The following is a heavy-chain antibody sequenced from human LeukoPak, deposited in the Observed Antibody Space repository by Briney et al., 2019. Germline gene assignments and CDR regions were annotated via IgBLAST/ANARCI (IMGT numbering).Heavy chain of an antibody. CDR2: ISGTGGTT. D-gene: IGHD5-18*01. CDR3: AKDLILGYSYRHHLDS. Sequence: GGSLRLSCVASGFTFSTYAMSWVRQAPGKGLEWVSAISGTGGTTHYADSVKGRFTISRDKSKNTLYLQMDSLRAEDTAVYYCAKDLILGYSYRHHLDSWGQGTLVTVSS. J-gene: IGHJ4*02. V-gene: IGHV3-23*01. CDR1: GFTFSTYA.